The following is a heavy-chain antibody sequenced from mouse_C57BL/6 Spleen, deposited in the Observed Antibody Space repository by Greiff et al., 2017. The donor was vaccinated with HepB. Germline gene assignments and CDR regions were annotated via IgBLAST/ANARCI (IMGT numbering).Heavy chain of an antibody. J-gene: IGHJ3*01. CDR2: IYPGSGST. V-gene: IGHV1-55*01. Sequence: QVQLQQSGAELVKPGASVKMSCKASGYTFTSYWITWVKQRPGQGLEWIGDIYPGSGSTNYNEKFKSKATLTVDTSSSTAYMQLSSLTSEDAAVYECARGTTAVGGFAYWGQGTLVTVSA. D-gene: IGHD1-2*01. CDR3: ARGTTAVGGFAY. CDR1: GYTFTSYW.